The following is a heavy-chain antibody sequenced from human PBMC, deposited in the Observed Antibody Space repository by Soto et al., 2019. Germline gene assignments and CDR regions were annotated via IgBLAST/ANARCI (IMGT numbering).Heavy chain of an antibody. Sequence: PSETLSLTCAVSGGSISSSNWWSWVRQPPGKGLEWIGEIYHSGSTNYNPSLKSRVTISVDKSKNQFSLKLSSVTAADTAVYYCARAVRGRDGYGMDVWGQGTTVTVSS. CDR2: IYHSGST. CDR3: ARAVRGRDGYGMDV. V-gene: IGHV4-4*02. J-gene: IGHJ6*02. CDR1: GGSISSSNW. D-gene: IGHD3-10*01.